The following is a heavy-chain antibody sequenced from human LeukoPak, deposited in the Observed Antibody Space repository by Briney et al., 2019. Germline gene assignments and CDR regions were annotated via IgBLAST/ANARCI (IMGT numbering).Heavy chain of an antibody. D-gene: IGHD6-19*01. V-gene: IGHV1-18*01. CDR3: ARATSIAVAGTADY. CDR1: GYTLTSYG. Sequence: ASVKVSCKASGYTLTSYGISWVRQAPGQGLEWMGWISAYNGNTNYAQKLQGRVTMTTDTSTSTAYMELRSLRSDDTAVYYCARATSIAVAGTADYWGQGTLVTVSS. CDR2: ISAYNGNT. J-gene: IGHJ4*02.